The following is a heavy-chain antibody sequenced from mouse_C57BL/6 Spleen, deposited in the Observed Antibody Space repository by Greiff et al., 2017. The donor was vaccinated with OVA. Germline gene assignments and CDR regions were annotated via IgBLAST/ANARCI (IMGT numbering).Heavy chain of an antibody. D-gene: IGHD1-1*01. CDR2: IRNKANGYTT. CDR1: GFTFTDYY. CDR3: ARYKGTVYYYAMDY. Sequence: EVKVVESGGGLVQPGGSLSLSCAASGFTFTDYYMSWVSQPPGKALEWLGFIRNKANGYTTEYSASEKGRFTISRDNSQSILYLQMNALRAEDSATYYCARYKGTVYYYAMDYWGQGTSVTVSA. J-gene: IGHJ4*01. V-gene: IGHV7-3*01.